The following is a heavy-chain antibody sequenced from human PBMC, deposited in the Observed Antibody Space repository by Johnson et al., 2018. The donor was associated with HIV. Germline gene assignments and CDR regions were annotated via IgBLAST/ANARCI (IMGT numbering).Heavy chain of an antibody. V-gene: IGHV3-30*02. CDR1: GFTFSSYG. Sequence: VQLVESGGGVVQPVRSLRLSCAASGFTFSSYGMHWVRQAPGKGLEWVAFIRYDGSNKYYADSVKGRFIISRDNSKNTLYLQMNSLRPDDTAVYFCAKEQPYYYDNRHAFDIWGQGTMVTVSS. D-gene: IGHD3-22*01. CDR3: AKEQPYYYDNRHAFDI. CDR2: IRYDGSNK. J-gene: IGHJ3*02.